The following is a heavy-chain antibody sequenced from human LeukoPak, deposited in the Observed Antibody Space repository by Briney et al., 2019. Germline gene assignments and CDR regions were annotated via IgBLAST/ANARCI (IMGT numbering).Heavy chain of an antibody. CDR2: ISSSSSYI. J-gene: IGHJ5*02. D-gene: IGHD3-3*01. CDR3: ARDPVLRHLEWLQGDNKINWFDP. Sequence: PGGSLRLSCAASGFTFSSYSMNWVRQAPGKGLEWVSSISSSSSYIYYADSVKGRFTISRDNAKNSLYLQMNSLRAEDTAVYYCARDPVLRHLEWLQGDNKINWFDPWGQGTLVTVSS. V-gene: IGHV3-21*01. CDR1: GFTFSSYS.